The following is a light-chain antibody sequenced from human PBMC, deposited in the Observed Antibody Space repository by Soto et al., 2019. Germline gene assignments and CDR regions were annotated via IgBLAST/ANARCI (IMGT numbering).Light chain of an antibody. Sequence: DIQMTQSPSSVSASVGDRVTIACRASQRVSGWLAWYQQKPGKAPKLLIYATSNLQSGVPSRFSGSGSGTDFTLTISSLQPEDFGTYYCQQGNSFPWTFGQGTKVDIK. V-gene: IGKV1-12*01. CDR3: QQGNSFPWT. J-gene: IGKJ1*01. CDR1: QRVSGW. CDR2: ATS.